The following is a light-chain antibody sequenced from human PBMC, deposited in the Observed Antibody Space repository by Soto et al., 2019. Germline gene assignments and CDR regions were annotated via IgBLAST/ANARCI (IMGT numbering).Light chain of an antibody. CDR2: KAS. CDR1: QSISSW. Sequence: DIQMTQSPSTLSASVGDRVTITCRASQSISSWLAWYQQKPGKAPQLLIYKASSLESGVPSRFLGSGSGTEFTRTISSLHPDDIATYYCEQYNMYWTFGQGTKVEIK. J-gene: IGKJ1*01. V-gene: IGKV1-5*03. CDR3: EQYNMYWT.